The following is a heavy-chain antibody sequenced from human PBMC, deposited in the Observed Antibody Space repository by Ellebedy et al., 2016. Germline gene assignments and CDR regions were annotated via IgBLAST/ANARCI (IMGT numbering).Heavy chain of an antibody. CDR3: ARWAWLPDY. D-gene: IGHD5-12*01. V-gene: IGHV3-11*01. CDR1: GFTFSDYW. Sequence: GGSLRLSXAASGFTFSDYWMAWIHQAPGKGLEWLSHMGNGDSTRSYAESVRGRFTISRDNAKNSLYLQMNNLRAEDTAIYYCARWAWLPDYWGQGALVTVSS. J-gene: IGHJ4*02. CDR2: MGNGDSTR.